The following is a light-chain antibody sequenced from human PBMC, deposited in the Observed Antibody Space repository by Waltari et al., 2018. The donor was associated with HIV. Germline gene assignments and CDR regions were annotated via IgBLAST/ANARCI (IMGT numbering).Light chain of an antibody. CDR2: GRN. J-gene: IGLJ2*01. Sequence: SSELTQDPSVSVALGQTVRITCQGDSLRSYYASGYKQKSGQAPVVVVFGRNYRPSGIPARFSGSSSGNTATLTITGAQADDGADYYCHSRDSSGSHVVFGGGTKVTVL. CDR1: SLRSYY. CDR3: HSRDSSGSHVV. V-gene: IGLV3-19*01.